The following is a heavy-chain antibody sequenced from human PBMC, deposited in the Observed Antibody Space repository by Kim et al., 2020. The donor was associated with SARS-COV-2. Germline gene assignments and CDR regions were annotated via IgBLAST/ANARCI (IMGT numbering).Heavy chain of an antibody. J-gene: IGHJ1*01. CDR3: ARGRFNNVWYDEFFRL. CDR1: GFIFSNYA. V-gene: IGHV3-23*01. D-gene: IGHD6-13*01. Sequence: GGSLRLSCEVSGFIFSNYAMGWVRQAPGKGLEWVSTISGSGDAAYYPDSVKGRFTISRDNSRNTVYLQMTALRADDTAVYYCARGRFNNVWYDEFFRLWGQGTLVTVSS. CDR2: ISGSGDAA.